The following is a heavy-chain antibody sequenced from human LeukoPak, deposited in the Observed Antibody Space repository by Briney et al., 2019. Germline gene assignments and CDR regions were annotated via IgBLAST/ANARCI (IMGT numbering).Heavy chain of an antibody. D-gene: IGHD3-22*01. CDR1: GFTFDDYA. J-gene: IGHJ3*02. CDR2: ISWNSGSI. Sequence: GGSLRLSCAASGFTFDDYAMHWVRQAPGKGLEWVSGISWNSGSIGYADSVKGRFTISRDNAKNSLYLQMNSLRAEDTALYYCAKDFTMTLQEPEHAFDIWGQGTMVTVSS. V-gene: IGHV3-9*01. CDR3: AKDFTMTLQEPEHAFDI.